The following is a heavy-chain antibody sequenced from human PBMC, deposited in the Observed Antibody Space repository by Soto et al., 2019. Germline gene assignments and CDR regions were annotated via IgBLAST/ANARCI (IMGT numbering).Heavy chain of an antibody. Sequence: ASMKVSCKASGYTFTDYYMHWVRQAPGQGLEWMGWINPNSGGTTYAQKFQGRVTITTDTSISTAYMELNRLISDDTAVYYFARARSPSRGRPGMDFWGKGHTVTVSS. CDR3: ARARSPSRGRPGMDF. D-gene: IGHD6-6*01. CDR2: INPNSGGT. J-gene: IGHJ6*04. CDR1: GYTFTDYY. V-gene: IGHV1-2*02.